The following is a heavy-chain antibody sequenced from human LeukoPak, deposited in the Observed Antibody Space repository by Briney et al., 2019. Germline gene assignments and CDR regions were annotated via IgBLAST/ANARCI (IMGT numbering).Heavy chain of an antibody. D-gene: IGHD3-10*01. V-gene: IGHV3-23*01. J-gene: IGHJ4*02. CDR2: ISDSGDRT. Sequence: GGSLRLSCAASGFTFSSYAMSWVRQAPGKGLEWVSAISDSGDRTYSADSVKGRFTISRDNSKNTLYLQMNSLRAEDTAVYYCAKTGEVRGVIPGYWGQGTLVTVSS. CDR3: AKTGEVRGVIPGY. CDR1: GFTFSSYA.